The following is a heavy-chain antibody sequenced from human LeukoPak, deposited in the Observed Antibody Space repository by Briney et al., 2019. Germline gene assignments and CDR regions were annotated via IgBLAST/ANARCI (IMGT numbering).Heavy chain of an antibody. D-gene: IGHD2-2*01. CDR3: ARDLGVLPYIVVVPAAIPGGY. CDR1: GYTFTSYG. CDR2: ISAYNGNT. Sequence: ASVKVSCKASGYTFTSYGISWVRQAPGQGLEWMGWISAYNGNTNYAQKLQGRVTMTTDTSTSTAYMELRSLRSDDTAVYYCARDLGVLPYIVVVPAAIPGGYWGQGTLVTVSS. J-gene: IGHJ4*02. V-gene: IGHV1-18*01.